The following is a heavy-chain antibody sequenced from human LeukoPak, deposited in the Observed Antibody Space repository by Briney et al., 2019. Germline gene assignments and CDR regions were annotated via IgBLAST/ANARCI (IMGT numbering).Heavy chain of an antibody. CDR2: ISSSSSYI. CDR1: GFTFSSYA. J-gene: IGHJ6*02. V-gene: IGHV3-21*01. D-gene: IGHD2-2*01. Sequence: GGSLRLSCAASGFTFSSYAMYWVRQAPGKGLEWVSSISSSSSYIYYADSVKGRFTISRDNAKNSLYLQMNSLRAEDTAVYYCARDANYCSSTSCYGDNYYGMDLWGQGTTVTVSS. CDR3: ARDANYCSSTSCYGDNYYGMDL.